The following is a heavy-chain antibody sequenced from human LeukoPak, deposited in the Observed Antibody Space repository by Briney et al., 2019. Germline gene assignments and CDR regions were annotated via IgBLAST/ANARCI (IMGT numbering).Heavy chain of an antibody. V-gene: IGHV1-18*01. CDR2: ISAYNGNT. CDR3: AREPTYRYKGKNYYYMDV. D-gene: IGHD1-14*01. Sequence: ASVKVSCKASGGTFSSNAISWVRQAPGQGLEWMGWISAYNGNTNYAQKLQGRVTMTTDTSTSTAYMELRSLRSDDTAVYYCAREPTYRYKGKNYYYMDVWGKGTTVTVSS. J-gene: IGHJ6*03. CDR1: GGTFSSNA.